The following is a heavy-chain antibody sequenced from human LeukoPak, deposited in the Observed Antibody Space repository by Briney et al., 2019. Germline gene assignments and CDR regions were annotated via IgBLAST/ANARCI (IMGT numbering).Heavy chain of an antibody. D-gene: IGHD5-18*01. CDR1: GFTFSSYG. CDR2: IKQDGSEK. Sequence: PGGSLRLSCAASGFTFSSYGMHWVRQAPGKGLEWVANIKQDGSEKYYVDSVKGRFTISRDNAKNSLYLQMNSLRAEDTAVYYCAREGTVDTAMVIAFDIWGQGTMVTVSS. CDR3: AREGTVDTAMVIAFDI. V-gene: IGHV3-7*01. J-gene: IGHJ3*02.